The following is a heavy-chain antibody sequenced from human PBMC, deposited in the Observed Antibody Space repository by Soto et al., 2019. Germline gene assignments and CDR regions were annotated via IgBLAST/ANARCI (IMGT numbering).Heavy chain of an antibody. J-gene: IGHJ4*02. CDR3: ARGGGRYSSSPGPFDY. CDR1: GFTFSTYG. V-gene: IGHV3-21*04. D-gene: IGHD6-6*01. Sequence: GGSLRLSCAASGFTFSTYGMNWVRQAPGKGLEWVSSISSSTSYIYHGDSVKGRFTISRDNAKNSLYLQMNSLRAEDTAVYYCARGGGRYSSSPGPFDYWGQGTLVTVSS. CDR2: ISSSTSYI.